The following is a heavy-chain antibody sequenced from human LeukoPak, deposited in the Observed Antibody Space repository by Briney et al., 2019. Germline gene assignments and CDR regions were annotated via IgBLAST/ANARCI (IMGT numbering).Heavy chain of an antibody. Sequence: ASVKVSCKASGYTFTGYYIHWVRQAPGQGLEWMGWINPNIDGTNYAQKFQGRVTMTGDRSISTAYMELSRLRSDDTAVYYCARDKPDRAAGHEDYWGQGTLVTVSS. CDR2: INPNIDGT. D-gene: IGHD6-13*01. CDR1: GYTFTGYY. J-gene: IGHJ4*02. CDR3: ARDKPDRAAGHEDY. V-gene: IGHV1-2*02.